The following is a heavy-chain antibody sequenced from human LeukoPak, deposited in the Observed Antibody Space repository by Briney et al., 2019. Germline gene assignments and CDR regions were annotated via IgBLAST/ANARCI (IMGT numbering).Heavy chain of an antibody. J-gene: IGHJ4*02. D-gene: IGHD5-18*01. CDR2: FYNSGST. CDR3: ARKRGYSYGTAFDF. Sequence: PSETLSLTCTVSGGSISSYYWSWIRQPPGKGLEWTGYFYNSGSTNYNPSLKSRVTISVDTSKNQFSLKLSSVTAADTAVYYCARKRGYSYGTAFDFWGQGTLVTVSS. V-gene: IGHV4-59*08. CDR1: GGSISSYY.